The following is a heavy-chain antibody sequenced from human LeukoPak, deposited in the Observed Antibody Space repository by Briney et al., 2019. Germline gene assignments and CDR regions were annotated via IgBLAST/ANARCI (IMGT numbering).Heavy chain of an antibody. CDR2: MNPNSGNT. CDR1: GYTFTSYD. CDR3: ARGPPLAYCGGDCYSGLAFDI. D-gene: IGHD2-21*01. Sequence: ASVKVSCKASGYTFTSYDINWVRQATGQGREWMGWMNPNSGNTGYAHKFQGRVTITRNTSISTAYMELSSLRSEDTAVYYCARGPPLAYCGGDCYSGLAFDIWGQGTMVTVSS. V-gene: IGHV1-8*03. J-gene: IGHJ3*02.